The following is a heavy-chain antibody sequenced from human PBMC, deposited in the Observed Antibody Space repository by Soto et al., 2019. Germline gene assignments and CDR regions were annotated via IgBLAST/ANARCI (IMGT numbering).Heavy chain of an antibody. J-gene: IGHJ4*02. CDR3: ARLQDYGDYVDY. CDR1: GGSISSSSYY. Sequence: PSETLSLTCTVSGGSISSSSYYWGWIRQPPGKGLEWIGSIYYSGSTYYNPSLKSRVTISVDTSKNQFSLKLSSVTAADTAVYYCARLQDYGDYVDYWGQGTLVTVSS. D-gene: IGHD4-17*01. V-gene: IGHV4-39*01. CDR2: IYYSGST.